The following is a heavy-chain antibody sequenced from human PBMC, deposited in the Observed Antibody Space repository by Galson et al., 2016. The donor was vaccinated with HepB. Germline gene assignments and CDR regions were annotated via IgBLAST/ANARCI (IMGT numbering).Heavy chain of an antibody. J-gene: IGHJ4*02. D-gene: IGHD3-9*01. Sequence: SLRLSCAASGFTFNTYSMNWVRQAPGKGLEWVSSISGTSTYIYYADSVKGRFTISRDNAKNSLYLQMNNVRAEDTAVYYCARDLRGMIRFFDWSTHFESWGQGTLVTVSS. V-gene: IGHV3-21*01. CDR3: ARDLRGMIRFFDWSTHFES. CDR1: GFTFNTYS. CDR2: ISGTSTYI.